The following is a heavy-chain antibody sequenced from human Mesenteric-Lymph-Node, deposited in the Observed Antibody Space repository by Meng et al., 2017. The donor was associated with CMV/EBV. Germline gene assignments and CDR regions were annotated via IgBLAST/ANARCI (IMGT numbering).Heavy chain of an antibody. Sequence: GGSLRLSCAASGFTFDDYAMHWVRQVPGKGLEWVAFISWDGGKIYYADSVKGRFTISRDNSKNSLYLQMNSLRPEDTAFYYCAKDMGGSSWYGYFDYWGQGTLVTVSS. CDR1: GFTFDDYA. V-gene: IGHV3-43D*03. CDR2: ISWDGGKI. J-gene: IGHJ4*02. CDR3: AKDMGGSSWYGYFDY. D-gene: IGHD6-13*01.